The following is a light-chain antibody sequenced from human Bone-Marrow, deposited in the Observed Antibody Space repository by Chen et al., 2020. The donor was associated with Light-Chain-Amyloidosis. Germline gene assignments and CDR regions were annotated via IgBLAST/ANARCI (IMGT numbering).Light chain of an antibody. Sequence: EIVLTQSPGTLSLTPGEVANLSCRASQTIRTNYLTWYQQKFGQAPRLLIYGSSSRATGIPDRFTGSGSGTDFTLTIHRLEPEDFAMYYCQQYGTSPLTFGGGTKVEIK. CDR2: GSS. J-gene: IGKJ4*01. CDR1: QTIRTNY. V-gene: IGKV3-20*01. CDR3: QQYGTSPLT.